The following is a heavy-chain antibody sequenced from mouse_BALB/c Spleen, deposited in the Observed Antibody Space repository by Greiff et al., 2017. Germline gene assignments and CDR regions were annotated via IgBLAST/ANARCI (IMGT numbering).Heavy chain of an antibody. CDR1: GYTFTSYW. D-gene: IGHD2-1*01. V-gene: IGHV1-69*02. CDR2: IDPSDSYT. CDR3: AIYYGNYSY. J-gene: IGHJ2*01. Sequence: QVQLQQPGAELVKPGASVKLSCKASGYTFTSYWMHWVKQRPGQGLEWIGEIDPSDSYTNYNQKFKGKATLTVDKSSSTAYMQLSSLTSEDSAVYYCAIYYGNYSYWGQGTTLTVAS.